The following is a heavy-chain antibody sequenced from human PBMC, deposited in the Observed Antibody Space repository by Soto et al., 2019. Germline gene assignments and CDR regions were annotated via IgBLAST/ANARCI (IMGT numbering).Heavy chain of an antibody. CDR2: IRSKAYGGTT. D-gene: IGHD4-17*01. CDR3: TRDRSGDYFNDAFDI. CDR1: GFTFSSYS. V-gene: IGHV3-49*04. J-gene: IGHJ3*02. Sequence: GGSLRLSCAASGFTFSSYSMNWVRQAPGMGLEWVSSIRSKAYGGTTEYAASVKGRFTISRDDSKSIAYLQMNSLKTEDTAVYYCTRDRSGDYFNDAFDIWGQGTIVTVSS.